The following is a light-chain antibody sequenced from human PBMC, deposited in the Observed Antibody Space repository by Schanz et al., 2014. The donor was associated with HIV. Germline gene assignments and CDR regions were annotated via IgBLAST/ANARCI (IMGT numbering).Light chain of an antibody. J-gene: IGKJ2*01. V-gene: IGKV1-12*01. CDR3: QQSYSATPYT. CDR2: DAS. Sequence: DIQMTQSPSSVSASVGDRVTITCRASQAISSWLAWYQQKPGKAPNLLIYDASTLQTGVPSRFSGSGSGTHFTLTITGLQFEDFATYYCQQSYSATPYTFGQGTKVEIK. CDR1: QAISSW.